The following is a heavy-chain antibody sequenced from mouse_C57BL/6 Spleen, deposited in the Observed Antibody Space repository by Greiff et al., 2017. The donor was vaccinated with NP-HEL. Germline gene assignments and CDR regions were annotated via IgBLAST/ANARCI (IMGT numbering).Heavy chain of an antibody. J-gene: IGHJ2*01. Sequence: VESGGGLVKPGGSLKLSCAASGFTFSSYAMSWVRQTPEKRLEWVATISDGGSYTYYPDNVKGRFTISRDNAKNNLYLQMSHLKSEDTAMYYCARDLGYYFDYWGQGTTLTVSS. CDR2: ISDGGSYT. CDR3: ARDLGYYFDY. V-gene: IGHV5-4*01. CDR1: GFTFSSYA.